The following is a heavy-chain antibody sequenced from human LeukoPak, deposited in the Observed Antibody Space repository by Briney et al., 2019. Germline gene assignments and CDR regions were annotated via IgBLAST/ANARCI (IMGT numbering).Heavy chain of an antibody. CDR1: GFTFDDYD. D-gene: IGHD5-18*01. V-gene: IGHV3-20*04. CDR2: INWNGGST. J-gene: IGHJ4*02. CDR3: ARDGLVDTPMGAGY. Sequence: PGGSLRLSCAASGFTFDDYDMSWVRQAPGKGLEWVSGINWNGGSTGYADSVKGRFTISRDNAENSLYLQMNSLRAEDTALYYCARDGLVDTPMGAGYWGQGTLVTVSS.